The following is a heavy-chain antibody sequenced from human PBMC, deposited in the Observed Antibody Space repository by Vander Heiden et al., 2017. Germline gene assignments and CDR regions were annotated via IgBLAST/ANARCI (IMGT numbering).Heavy chain of an antibody. Sequence: VQLVESGGGLVQPGRSLRLSCAASGFTFSSYAMHWIRPAPGKRRAWVAVISYDGSNKYDADSVKGRFTISRDNSKNTLYLQMNSLRAEDTAVYYCARAPRRYCSSTSCYYNWFDPWGQGTLVTVSS. D-gene: IGHD2-2*01. CDR3: ARAPRRYCSSTSCYYNWFDP. CDR1: GFTFSSYA. J-gene: IGHJ5*02. CDR2: ISYDGSNK. V-gene: IGHV3-30-3*01.